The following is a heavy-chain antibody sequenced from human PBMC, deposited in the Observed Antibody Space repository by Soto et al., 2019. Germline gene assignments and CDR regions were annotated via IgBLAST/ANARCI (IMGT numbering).Heavy chain of an antibody. D-gene: IGHD1-26*01. Sequence: PGGSLRLSCAASGFTFSTYNMNWVRLAPGKGLEWVSYISGSSSTIYYADSVKGRFTISRDNAKNSLYLQMNSLRVDDTAVYYCARDYSGSFNWFDPWGQGTLVTVSS. CDR3: ARDYSGSFNWFDP. V-gene: IGHV3-48*01. CDR1: GFTFSTYN. J-gene: IGHJ5*02. CDR2: ISGSSSTI.